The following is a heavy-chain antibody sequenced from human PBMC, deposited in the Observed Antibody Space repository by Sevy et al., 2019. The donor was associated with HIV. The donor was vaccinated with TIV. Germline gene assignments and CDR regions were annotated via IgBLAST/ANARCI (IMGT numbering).Heavy chain of an antibody. CDR3: SREDYYFIMDV. Sequence: GGSLRLSCAASGFSFSSYAVHWVRQAPGKGLEWVAEISYDGSNKYYADSVKGRFTISRDNSKNTLYLQMNSLRAEDTAVYFCSREDYYFIMDVWGQGTTVTVSS. CDR1: GFSFSSYA. J-gene: IGHJ6*02. V-gene: IGHV3-30*04. CDR2: ISYDGSNK.